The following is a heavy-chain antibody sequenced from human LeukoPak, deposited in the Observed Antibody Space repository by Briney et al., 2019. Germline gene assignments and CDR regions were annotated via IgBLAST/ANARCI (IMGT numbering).Heavy chain of an antibody. CDR3: ARLETAAGLDYFDY. CDR2: IYYSGST. J-gene: IGHJ4*02. Sequence: WVRQPPGKGLEWIGSIYYSGSTYYNPSLKSRVTISVDTSKNQFSLKLSSVTAADTAVYYCARLETAAGLDYFDYWGQGTLVTVSS. V-gene: IGHV4-39*01. D-gene: IGHD6-13*01.